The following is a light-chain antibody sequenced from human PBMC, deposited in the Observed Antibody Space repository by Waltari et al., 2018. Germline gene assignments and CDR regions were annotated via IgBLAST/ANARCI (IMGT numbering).Light chain of an antibody. Sequence: QSALTQPASVSGSPGQSITISCTGTSSDVGGYNLVSWHQQHPGKAPKLIIYEVSNRPPGVSNRFSGSKSGNTASLNISGLQAEDEADYYCTSYITTRGDWVFGGGTKLTVL. CDR3: TSYITTRGDWV. V-gene: IGLV2-14*01. J-gene: IGLJ3*02. CDR1: SSDVGGYNL. CDR2: EVS.